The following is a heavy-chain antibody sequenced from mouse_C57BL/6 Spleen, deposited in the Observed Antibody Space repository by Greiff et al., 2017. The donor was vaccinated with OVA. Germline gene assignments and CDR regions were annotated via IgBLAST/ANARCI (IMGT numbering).Heavy chain of an antibody. CDR3: ARGVTPYYAMDY. Sequence: QVQLQQSGPELVKPGASVKISCKASGYAFSSSWMNWVKQRPGKGLEWIGRIYPGDGDTNYNGKFKGKATLTADKSSSTAYMQLSSLTSEDSAVYFCARGVTPYYAMDYWGQGTSVTVSS. CDR2: IYPGDGDT. J-gene: IGHJ4*01. V-gene: IGHV1-82*01. CDR1: GYAFSSSW. D-gene: IGHD2-2*01.